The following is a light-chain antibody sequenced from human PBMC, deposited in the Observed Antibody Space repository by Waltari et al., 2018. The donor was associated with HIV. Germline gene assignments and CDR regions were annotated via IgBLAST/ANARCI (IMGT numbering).Light chain of an antibody. J-gene: IGLJ2*01. CDR1: NSNVGRNY. Sequence: QSVLTQPPSTSGTSGQRVTISCSGSNSNVGRNYSHWYRQFPGAAPKPLIYRNNPRPSGVADRFSGSKSGTSASLAISGLRSGDEADYYCAVWDDTLNGPVFGGGTRVTVL. V-gene: IGLV1-47*01. CDR2: RNN. CDR3: AVWDDTLNGPV.